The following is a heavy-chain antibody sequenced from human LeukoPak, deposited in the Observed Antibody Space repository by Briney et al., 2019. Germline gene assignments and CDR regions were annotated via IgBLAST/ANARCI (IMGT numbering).Heavy chain of an antibody. CDR2: IWYDGSNK. D-gene: IGHD3-22*01. V-gene: IGHV3-33*01. Sequence: GGSLRLSCAASGFTFSKHGMHWVRQAPGKGLEWVAVIWYDGSNKYYADSVKGRFIISRDNSKNTLYLQMNSLRAEDTAVYYCARDISGYYYFDYWGQGTLVTVSS. J-gene: IGHJ4*02. CDR3: ARDISGYYYFDY. CDR1: GFTFSKHG.